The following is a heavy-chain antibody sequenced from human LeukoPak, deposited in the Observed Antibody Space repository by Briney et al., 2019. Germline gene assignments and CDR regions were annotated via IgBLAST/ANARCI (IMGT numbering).Heavy chain of an antibody. CDR3: ARDYRPSGVITGYFQH. J-gene: IGHJ1*01. Sequence: GGSLRLSCAASGFTFSSYWMSWVRQAPGKGLEWVANIKQDGSEKYYVDSVKGRFTISRDNAKNSLYLQMNSLRAGDTAVYYCARDYRPSGVITGYFQHWGQGTLVTVSS. V-gene: IGHV3-7*01. CDR2: IKQDGSEK. CDR1: GFTFSSYW. D-gene: IGHD3-22*01.